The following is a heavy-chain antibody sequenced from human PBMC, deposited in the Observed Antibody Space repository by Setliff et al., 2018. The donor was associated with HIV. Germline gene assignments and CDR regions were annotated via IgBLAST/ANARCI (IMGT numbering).Heavy chain of an antibody. CDR1: GGSXXXXXXX. V-gene: IGHV4-39*01. CDR2: XYXXXXT. Sequence: SETLSLTCSVSGGSXXXXXXXXXWXXXXXGXXVEWTGSXYXXXXTSYXPSLKSRLTISVXTSKNQFSLKLSSVTAADTAVYYCXXXXYYYDDSATLREXGFVPXGQGTLVXXSS. CDR3: XXXXYYYDDSATLREXGFVP. D-gene: IGHD3-22*01. J-gene: IGHJ5*02.